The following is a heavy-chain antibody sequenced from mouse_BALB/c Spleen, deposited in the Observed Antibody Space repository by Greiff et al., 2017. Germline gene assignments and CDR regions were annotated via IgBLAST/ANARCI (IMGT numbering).Heavy chain of an antibody. CDR2: ISSGGST. Sequence: EVQLVESGGGLVKPGGSLKLSCAASGFTFSSYAMSWVRQTPEKRLECVASISSGGSTYYPDSVKGRFTISRDNARNILYLQMSSLRSEDTAMYYCAREERYFDVWGAGTTVTVSS. J-gene: IGHJ1*01. CDR3: AREERYFDV. V-gene: IGHV5-6-5*01. CDR1: GFTFSSYA.